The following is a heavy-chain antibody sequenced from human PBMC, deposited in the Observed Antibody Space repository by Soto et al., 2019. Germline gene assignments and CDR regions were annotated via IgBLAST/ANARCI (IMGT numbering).Heavy chain of an antibody. CDR2: ITGGRGNT. V-gene: IGHV1-3*01. D-gene: IGHD2-8*01. J-gene: IGHJ5*02. CDR1: AYSFSDYA. CDR3: ASERPMYP. Sequence: ASVKGSCKTSAYSFSDYAMHSLRQAPGQRPEWMGWITGGRGNTKYSQKFQGRVTITRDTSASTAYMELTGLTSADTAVYFCASERPMYPWGQGTLVTVSS.